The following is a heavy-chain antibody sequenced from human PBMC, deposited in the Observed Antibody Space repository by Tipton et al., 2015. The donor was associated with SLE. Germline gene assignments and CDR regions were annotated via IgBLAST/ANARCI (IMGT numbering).Heavy chain of an antibody. CDR1: GFSLNNYG. D-gene: IGHD5-18*01. CDR2: IAYDGVNK. V-gene: IGHV3-30*19. J-gene: IGHJ6*02. Sequence: SLRLSCAVSGFSLNNYGVFWVRQAPGKGLDWVTVIAYDGVNKYYADSVKGRFTISRDDSKNEVDLQMNSLRVEDTAVYYCAKQAKGADGYGYNHYAMDVWGQGTTVTVS. CDR3: AKQAKGADGYGYNHYAMDV.